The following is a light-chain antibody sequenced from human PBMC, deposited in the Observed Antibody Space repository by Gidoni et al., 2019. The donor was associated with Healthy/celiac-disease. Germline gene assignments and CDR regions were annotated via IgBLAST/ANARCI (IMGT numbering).Light chain of an antibody. Sequence: QSALNQPASVSGSPGQSITISCTGTSSDVGAYNYVSWYQQHPGKAPKLMIYDVSNRPSGVSNRLSGSKSGNTASLTISGLQAEDEADYYCSSYTSSSTLAYVFGTGTKVTVL. CDR3: SSYTSSSTLAYV. J-gene: IGLJ1*01. CDR1: SSDVGAYNY. V-gene: IGLV2-14*01. CDR2: DVS.